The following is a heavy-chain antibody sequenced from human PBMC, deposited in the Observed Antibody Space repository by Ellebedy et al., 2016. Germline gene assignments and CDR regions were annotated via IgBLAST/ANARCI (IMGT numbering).Heavy chain of an antibody. CDR3: GRQVPYSRSSRWESFIDY. V-gene: IGHV3-23*01. Sequence: GESLKISCAASGFTFSSYAMSWVRQASGKRLEWVSAISGSAGSTYYADSVKGRFTISRDNSKNTLSLQMNSLRAEDTAVYYCGRQVPYSRSSRWESFIDYWGQGTLVTVSS. J-gene: IGHJ4*02. CDR1: GFTFSSYA. D-gene: IGHD6-6*01. CDR2: ISGSAGST.